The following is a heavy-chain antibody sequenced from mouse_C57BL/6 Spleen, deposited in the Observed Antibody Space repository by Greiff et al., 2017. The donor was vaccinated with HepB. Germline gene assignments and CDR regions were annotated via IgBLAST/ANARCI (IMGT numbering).Heavy chain of an antibody. CDR1: GYTFTSYW. J-gene: IGHJ4*01. CDR2: IDPSDSYT. D-gene: IGHD3-2*02. V-gene: IGHV1-69*01. Sequence: QVQLQQPGAELVMPGASVKLSCRASGYTFTSYWMHWVKQRPGQGLEWIGEIDPSDSYTNYNQKFKGKSTLTVDKSSSTAYMQLSSLTSEDSAVYYCARWDSSGYFYAMDYWGQGTSVTVSS. CDR3: ARWDSSGYFYAMDY.